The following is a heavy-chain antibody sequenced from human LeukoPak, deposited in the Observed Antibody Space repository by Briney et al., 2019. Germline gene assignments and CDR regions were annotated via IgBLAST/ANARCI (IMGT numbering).Heavy chain of an antibody. V-gene: IGHV4-59*12. Sequence: SETLSLTCTVSGGSINVNYWSWIRQPPGKGLEWIGHISHSGITYYNPSLKSRVTISLDTSTIQFSLRLRSVSAADTAVYYCARDWVPSPTQWELLPPDAFDIWGQGTMVTVSS. D-gene: IGHD1-26*01. J-gene: IGHJ3*02. CDR1: GGSINVNY. CDR3: ARDWVPSPTQWELLPPDAFDI. CDR2: ISHSGIT.